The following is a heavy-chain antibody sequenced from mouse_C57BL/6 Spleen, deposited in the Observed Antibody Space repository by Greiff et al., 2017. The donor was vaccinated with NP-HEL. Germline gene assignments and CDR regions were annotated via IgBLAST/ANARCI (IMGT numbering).Heavy chain of an antibody. J-gene: IGHJ4*01. Sequence: VKLQQPGAELVRPGSSVKLSCKASGYTFTSYWMHWVKQRPIQGLEWIGNIDPSDSETHYNQKFKDKATLTVDKSSSTAYMQLSSLTSEDSAVYYCARGTTMVTPYYAMDYWGQGTSVTVSS. D-gene: IGHD2-2*01. CDR2: IDPSDSET. CDR1: GYTFTSYW. CDR3: ARGTTMVTPYYAMDY. V-gene: IGHV1-52*01.